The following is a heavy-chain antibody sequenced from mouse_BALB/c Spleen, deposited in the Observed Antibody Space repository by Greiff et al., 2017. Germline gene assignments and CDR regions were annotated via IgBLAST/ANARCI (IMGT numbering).Heavy chain of an antibody. CDR1: GYTFTDYE. J-gene: IGHJ4*01. V-gene: IGHV1-15*01. CDR2: IYPETGGT. D-gene: IGHD2-4*01. Sequence: QVQLKESGAELVRPGASVTLSCKASGYTFTDYEMHWVKQTPVHGLEWIGAIYPETGGTAYNQKFKGKATLTADKSSSTAYMELRSLTSEDSAVYYCTIYYDYDKRNDYAMDYWGQGTSVTVSS. CDR3: TIYYDYDKRNDYAMDY.